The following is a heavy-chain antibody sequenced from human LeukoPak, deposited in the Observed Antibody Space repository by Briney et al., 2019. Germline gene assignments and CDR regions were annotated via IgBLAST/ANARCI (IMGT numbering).Heavy chain of an antibody. Sequence: PSETLSLTCTVSGGSISSYYWSWIRQPPGKGLEWIGYIYYSGSTNYNPSLKSRVTISVDTSKNQFSLKLSSVTAADTAVYYCARGPHVAARPQYYYYMDVWGKGTTVTVSS. CDR1: GGSISSYY. V-gene: IGHV4-59*01. CDR3: ARGPHVAARPQYYYYMDV. D-gene: IGHD6-6*01. J-gene: IGHJ6*03. CDR2: IYYSGST.